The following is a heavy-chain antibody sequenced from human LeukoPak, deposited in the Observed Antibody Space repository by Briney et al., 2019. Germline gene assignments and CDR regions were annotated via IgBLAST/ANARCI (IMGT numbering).Heavy chain of an antibody. CDR2: IYYSGST. V-gene: IGHV4-59*01. D-gene: IGHD6-19*01. Sequence: PSVTLSLTCTVSGASSSSYYWSWIRQPPGKGLEWIGYIYYSGSTNYNPSLKSRVTISVDTSKNQFSLKLNSVTAADTAVYYCARDDKWLQRWGQGTLVTVSS. J-gene: IGHJ4*02. CDR1: GASSSSYY. CDR3: ARDDKWLQR.